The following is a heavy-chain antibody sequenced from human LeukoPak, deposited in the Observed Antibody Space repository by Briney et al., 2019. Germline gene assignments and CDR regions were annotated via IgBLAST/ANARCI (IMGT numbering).Heavy chain of an antibody. CDR3: ARLKFRGLPSYYFDY. Sequence: GSLRLSCAASGFTVSSNYMSWVRQAPGKGLEWIGEINHSGSTNYNPSLKSRVTISVDTSKNQFSLKLSSVTAADTAVYYCARLKFRGLPSYYFDYWGQGTLVTVSS. D-gene: IGHD3-10*01. CDR2: INHSGST. CDR1: GFTVSSNY. V-gene: IGHV4-34*01. J-gene: IGHJ4*02.